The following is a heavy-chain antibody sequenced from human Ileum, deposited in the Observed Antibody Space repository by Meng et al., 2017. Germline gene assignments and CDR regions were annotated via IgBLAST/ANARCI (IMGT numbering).Heavy chain of an antibody. V-gene: IGHV6-1*01. CDR1: GDSVYDNSVA. D-gene: IGHD2-15*01. J-gene: IGHJ4*02. Sequence: SQTLSLTCAISGDSVYDNSVAWNWTRQSPSRGLEWLGRTYYRANWYNDYAVSVKSRLTINLNTAKSQFSLQLRSVTPDDTAVYYCSRGRNSGFDYWGQGTLVTVSS. CDR2: TYYRANWYN. CDR3: SRGRNSGFDY.